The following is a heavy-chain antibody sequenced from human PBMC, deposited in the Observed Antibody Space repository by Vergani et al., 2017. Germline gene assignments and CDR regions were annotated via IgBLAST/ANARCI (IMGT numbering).Heavy chain of an antibody. Sequence: QLQLQESGPGLVKPLETLSLTCVVSGSSIRSDSHFWGWVRQPPGKGLEWIGSVYYLGNPYYNPSLKSRVSVAIDTSKNQFSLRLSSVTVADTAVYYCARGNCGVNCPKYNWLAPWGRGILVTVSS. V-gene: IGHV4-39*01. J-gene: IGHJ5*02. CDR2: VYYLGNP. D-gene: IGHD2-21*01. CDR1: GSSIRSDSHF. CDR3: ARGNCGVNCPKYNWLAP.